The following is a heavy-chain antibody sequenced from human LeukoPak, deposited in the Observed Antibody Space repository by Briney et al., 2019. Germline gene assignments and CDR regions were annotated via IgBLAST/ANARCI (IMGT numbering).Heavy chain of an antibody. J-gene: IGHJ6*02. CDR3: ARAGRRWLQFGDYYGMDV. CDR1: GGSISSGGYY. V-gene: IGHV4-31*03. CDR2: IYYSGST. D-gene: IGHD5-24*01. Sequence: PSQTLSLTCTVSGGSISSGGYYWSWIRQHPGKGLEWIGTIYYSGSTYYNPSLKSRVTISVDTSKNQFSLKLSSVTAADTAVYYCARAGRRWLQFGDYYGMDVWGQGTTVTVSS.